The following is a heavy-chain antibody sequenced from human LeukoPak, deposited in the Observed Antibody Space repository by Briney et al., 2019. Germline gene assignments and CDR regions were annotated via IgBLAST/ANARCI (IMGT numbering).Heavy chain of an antibody. CDR2: IIPIFGTA. CDR1: GGTFSSYA. CDR3: ARPHVEMATVDAFDI. Sequence: SVKVSCKASGGTFSSYAISWVRQAPGQGLEWMVGIIPIFGTANYAQKFQGRVTITTDESTSTAYMELSSLRSEDTAVYYCARPHVEMATVDAFDIWGQGTMVTVSS. D-gene: IGHD5-24*01. J-gene: IGHJ3*02. V-gene: IGHV1-69*05.